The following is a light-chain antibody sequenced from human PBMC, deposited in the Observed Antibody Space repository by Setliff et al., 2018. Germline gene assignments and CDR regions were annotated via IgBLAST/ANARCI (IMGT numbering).Light chain of an antibody. CDR2: EDD. Sequence: NFMLTQPHSVSEPPGKTVTISCTRSSGSIASNYVQWYQQRPGSSPTSVIYEDDQRPSGVPDRFSGSIDSSSNSASLTISGLKTEDEADYYCQSYDNSNPYVFGTGTKVTVL. CDR1: SGSIASNY. J-gene: IGLJ1*01. V-gene: IGLV6-57*01. CDR3: QSYDNSNPYV.